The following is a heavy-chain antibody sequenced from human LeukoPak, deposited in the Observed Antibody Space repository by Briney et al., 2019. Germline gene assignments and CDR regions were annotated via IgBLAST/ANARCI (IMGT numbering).Heavy chain of an antibody. CDR1: VNTFTSHY. D-gene: IGHD4-23*01. Sequence: ASVKVSCKASVNTFTSHYLHLVRQAPGQGLEWMGILDPSDGSTTYAQKFQGRITMTRDTSTRTLYMELSSVRSEDTAVYYCARLGPVNYWGQGTLVTVSS. CDR2: LDPSDGST. CDR3: ARLGPVNY. J-gene: IGHJ4*02. V-gene: IGHV1-46*01.